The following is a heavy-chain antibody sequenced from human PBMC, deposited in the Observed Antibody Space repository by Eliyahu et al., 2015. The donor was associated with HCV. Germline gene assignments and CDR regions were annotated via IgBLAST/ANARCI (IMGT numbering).Heavy chain of an antibody. CDR1: EFFFSNYG. Sequence: QEQLVESGGGVVQPGRSLRLSCTASEFFFSNYGMXWVRQAPGKGLEWVAVISEDGNNEYYADSVKGRFTISRDNSGNTVYLQMNSLRVEDTAVYYCAKDGSGWSMTYYVDLWGQGTLVTVSS. CDR3: AKDGSGWSMTYYVDL. CDR2: ISEDGNNE. D-gene: IGHD3-10*02. V-gene: IGHV3-30*18. J-gene: IGHJ5*02.